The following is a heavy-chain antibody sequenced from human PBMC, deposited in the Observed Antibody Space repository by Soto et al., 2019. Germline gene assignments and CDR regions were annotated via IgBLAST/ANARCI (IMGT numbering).Heavy chain of an antibody. D-gene: IGHD2-2*02. CDR2: ISSSSSYI. Sequence: PGGSLRLSCAASGFTFSSYSMNWVRQAPGKGLEWVSSISSSSSYIYYADSVKGRFTISRDNAKNSLYLQMNSLRAEDTAVYYCARDYLLGYCSSTSCYKYNWFDPWGQGTLVTVSS. CDR1: GFTFSSYS. V-gene: IGHV3-21*01. CDR3: ARDYLLGYCSSTSCYKYNWFDP. J-gene: IGHJ5*02.